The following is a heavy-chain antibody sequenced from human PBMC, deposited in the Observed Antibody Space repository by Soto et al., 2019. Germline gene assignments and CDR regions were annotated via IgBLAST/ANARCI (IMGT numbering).Heavy chain of an antibody. D-gene: IGHD1-7*01. J-gene: IGHJ4*02. Sequence: QITLKESGPTLVKPTQTLTLTCTFSGFSLRTSGVNVGWFRQPPGKALEWLALLNWDDAKRYSPSLKNRVTNTKDTSKNQVVLTLTNVDPVDTGTYYCAHRPDNWNYACFDYWGQGTLVTVSS. CDR2: LNWDDAK. CDR1: GFSLRTSGVN. V-gene: IGHV2-5*02. CDR3: AHRPDNWNYACFDY.